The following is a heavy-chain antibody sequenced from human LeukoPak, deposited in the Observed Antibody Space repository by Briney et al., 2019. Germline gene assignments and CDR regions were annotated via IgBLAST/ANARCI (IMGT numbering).Heavy chain of an antibody. V-gene: IGHV1-18*04. D-gene: IGHD2-2*02. CDR1: GYTFTSYG. CDR3: ARHRTPDADCSSTSCYRSGAGRWFDP. CDR2: ISAYNGNT. J-gene: IGHJ5*02. Sequence: ASVKVSRKASGYTFTSYGISWVRQAPGQGLEWMGWISAYNGNTNYAQKLQGRVTMTTDTSTSTAYMELRSLRSDDTAVYYCARHRTPDADCSSTSCYRSGAGRWFDPWGQGTLVTVSS.